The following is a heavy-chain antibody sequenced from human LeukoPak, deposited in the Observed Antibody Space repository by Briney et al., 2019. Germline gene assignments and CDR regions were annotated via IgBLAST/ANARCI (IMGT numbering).Heavy chain of an antibody. J-gene: IGHJ4*02. D-gene: IGHD1-26*01. CDR1: GGSISSYY. V-gene: IGHV4-59*08. CDR3: ARVWELPYFDY. CDR2: IYYSGST. Sequence: SETLSLTCTVSGGSISSYYWSWIRQPPGKGLEWIGYIYYSGSTNYNPSLKSRVTISVDTSKNQFSLKLSSVTAADTAVYYCARVWELPYFDYWGPGTLVTVSS.